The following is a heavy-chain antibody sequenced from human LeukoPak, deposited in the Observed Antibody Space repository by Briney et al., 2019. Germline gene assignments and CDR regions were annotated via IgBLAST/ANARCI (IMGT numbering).Heavy chain of an antibody. CDR1: GFTFSSYA. CDR3: ARAVGATHFDY. D-gene: IGHD1-26*01. Sequence: HSGGSLRLSCAASGFTFSSYAMSWVRQAPGKGLEWVSAISGSGGSTYYADSVKGRFTISRDNSKNSLYLQMSSLRAEDTAVYYCARAVGATHFDYWGRGTQVTVSS. CDR2: ISGSGGST. J-gene: IGHJ4*02. V-gene: IGHV3-23*01.